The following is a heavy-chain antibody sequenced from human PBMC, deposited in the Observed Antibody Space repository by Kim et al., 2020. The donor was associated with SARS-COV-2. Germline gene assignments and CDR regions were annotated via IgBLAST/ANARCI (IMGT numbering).Heavy chain of an antibody. V-gene: IGHV4-31*03. CDR3: ARDTRLVTGIPFDY. CDR1: GGSISSGGYY. Sequence: SETLSLTCTVSGGSISSGGYYWSWIRQHPGKGLEWIGYIYYSGSTYYNPSLKSRVTISVDTSKNQFSLKLSSVTAADTAVYYCARDTRLVTGIPFDYWGQGTLVTVSS. J-gene: IGHJ4*02. CDR2: IYYSGST. D-gene: IGHD1-20*01.